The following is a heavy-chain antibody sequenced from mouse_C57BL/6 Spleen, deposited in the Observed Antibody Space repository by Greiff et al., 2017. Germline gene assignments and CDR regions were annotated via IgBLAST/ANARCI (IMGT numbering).Heavy chain of an antibody. CDR1: GYTFTSYW. Sequence: QVQLQQPGAELVKPGASVKMSCKASGYTFTSYWITWVKQRPGQGLEWIGDIYPGSGSTNYNEKFKSKATLTVDTSSSTAYMQLSSLTSEDSAVYYCASPLDYYGSFDYWGQGTTLTVSS. V-gene: IGHV1-55*01. CDR3: ASPLDYYGSFDY. J-gene: IGHJ2*01. D-gene: IGHD1-1*01. CDR2: IYPGSGST.